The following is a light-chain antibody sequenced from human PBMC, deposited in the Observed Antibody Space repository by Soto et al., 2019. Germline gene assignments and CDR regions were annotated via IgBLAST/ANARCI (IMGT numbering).Light chain of an antibody. CDR1: QSVSSSY. CDR3: QQYGSSLFT. V-gene: IGKV3-20*01. Sequence: EIVLTQSPGTLSLSPGERATLSCRASQSVSSSYLAWYQQKPDQAPRLLIYGASSRATGIQDRFSGSGSGTDFTLTISRLEPEDFAVYYCQQYGSSLFTFGPGTKVDIK. CDR2: GAS. J-gene: IGKJ3*01.